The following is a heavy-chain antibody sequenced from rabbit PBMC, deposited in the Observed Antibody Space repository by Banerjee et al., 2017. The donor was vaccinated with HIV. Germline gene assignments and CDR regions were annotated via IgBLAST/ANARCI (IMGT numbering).Heavy chain of an antibody. Sequence: QEQLVESGGGLVQPEGSLTLTCKASGFDFSNSYFMCWVRQAPGKGLELIACIYTDSDGTWYASWVNGRFTITRSTSLNTVTLQMTSLTAADTATYFCARGDTGSRHSPFNLWGQGTLVTVS. CDR3: ARGDTGSRHSPFNL. D-gene: IGHD1-1*01. CDR2: IYTDSDGT. J-gene: IGHJ4*01. V-gene: IGHV1S43*01. CDR1: GFDFSNSYF.